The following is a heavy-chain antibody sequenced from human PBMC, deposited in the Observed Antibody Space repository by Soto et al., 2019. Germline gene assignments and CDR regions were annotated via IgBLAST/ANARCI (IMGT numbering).Heavy chain of an antibody. CDR3: ARHGQLYNSGWYLNWFDP. CDR1: GGSIRSYY. V-gene: IGHV4-59*08. Sequence: PSETLSLTCTVSGGSIRSYYWSWIRQPPGKGLEWIGYIYYSGSTNYNPSLKSRVTISVDTSKNQFSLKLSSVTAADTAVYYCARHGQLYNSGWYLNWFDPWGQGTLVTVSS. J-gene: IGHJ5*02. CDR2: IYYSGST. D-gene: IGHD6-19*01.